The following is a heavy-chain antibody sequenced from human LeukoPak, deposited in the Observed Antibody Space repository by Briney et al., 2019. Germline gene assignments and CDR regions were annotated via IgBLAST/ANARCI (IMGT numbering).Heavy chain of an antibody. V-gene: IGHV3-23*01. D-gene: IGHD3-22*01. CDR2: ISGSGGST. CDR1: GFTFSSYA. Sequence: PGGSLRLSCAASGFTFSSYAMSWVRQAPGKGLEWVSAISGSGGSTYYADSVKGRFTFSRDNSKNTLYLQMNSLRAEDTAVYYCAKGQYYYDSSGHDYWGQGTLVTVSS. CDR3: AKGQYYYDSSGHDY. J-gene: IGHJ4*02.